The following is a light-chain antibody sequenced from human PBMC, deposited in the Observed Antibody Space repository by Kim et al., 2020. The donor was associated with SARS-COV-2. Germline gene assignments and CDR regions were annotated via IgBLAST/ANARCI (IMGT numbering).Light chain of an antibody. CDR2: DVT. J-gene: IGLJ2*01. CDR1: SSDVGAYNH. Sequence: GLSVTVSCTGTSSDVGAYNHVSWYQKHPGKAPKVIISDVTKRPAGVPDRFSGSKSGNTASLTVSGLQAEDEADYYCSSYAGSSKLLFGGGTQLTVL. CDR3: SSYAGSSKLL. V-gene: IGLV2-8*01.